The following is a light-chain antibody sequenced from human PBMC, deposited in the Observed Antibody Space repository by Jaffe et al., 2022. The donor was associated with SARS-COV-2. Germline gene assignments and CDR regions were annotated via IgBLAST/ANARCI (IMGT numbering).Light chain of an antibody. J-gene: IGKJ2*01. V-gene: IGKV3-20*01. CDR2: AAS. CDR3: QQYGSSPRT. Sequence: EIVLTQSPGTLSLSPGERATLSCRASQSVSRSYLAWYQQKPGQAPRLLIYAASTRATGIPDRFSGSGSGTDFTLTLNRLEPEDSAVYYCQQYGSSPRTFGQGTKLEIK. CDR1: QSVSRSY.